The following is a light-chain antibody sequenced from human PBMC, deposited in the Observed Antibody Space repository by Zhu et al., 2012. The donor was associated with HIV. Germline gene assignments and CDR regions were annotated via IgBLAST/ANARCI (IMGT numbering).Light chain of an antibody. CDR1: QSVSSTY. CDR2: GAS. V-gene: IGKV3-20*01. Sequence: EILLTQSPGTLSLSPGERATLSCRASQSVSSTYLAWYQQKPGLAPRLLIYGASSRATGIPDRFSGSGSGTDFTLTISRLEPEDFAVYYCQHYVPSPMYTFGQGTKLEIK. CDR3: QHYVPSPMYT. J-gene: IGKJ2*01.